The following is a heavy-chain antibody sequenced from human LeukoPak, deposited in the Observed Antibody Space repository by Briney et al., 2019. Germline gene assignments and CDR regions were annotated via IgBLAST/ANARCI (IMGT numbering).Heavy chain of an antibody. Sequence: ASVKVSCKASGYTFTSYGISWVRQAPGQGPEWMGWISVYNGNTNYAQKLQGRVTMTTDTSTSTAYMELRSLRSDDTAVYYCAREGYYDILTGQFDPWGQGTLVTVSS. D-gene: IGHD3-9*01. CDR1: GYTFTSYG. V-gene: IGHV1-18*01. J-gene: IGHJ5*02. CDR3: AREGYYDILTGQFDP. CDR2: ISVYNGNT.